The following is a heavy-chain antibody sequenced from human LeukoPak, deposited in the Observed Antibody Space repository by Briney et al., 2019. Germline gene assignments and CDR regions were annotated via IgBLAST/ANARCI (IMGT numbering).Heavy chain of an antibody. CDR2: INPNSGGT. CDR1: GYTFTGSY. CDR3: ARDEGSGSYYNY. D-gene: IGHD3-10*01. V-gene: IGHV1-2*02. J-gene: IGHJ4*02. Sequence: ASVKVSCKASGYTFTGSYMHWVRQAPGQGLEWMGWINPNSGGTNYAQKFQGRVTMTRDTSISTAYMELSRLRSDDTAVYYCARDEGSGSYYNYWGQGTLVTVSS.